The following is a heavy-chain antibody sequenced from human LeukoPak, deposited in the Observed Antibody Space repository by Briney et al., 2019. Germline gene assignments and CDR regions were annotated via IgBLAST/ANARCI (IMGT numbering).Heavy chain of an antibody. V-gene: IGHV1-8*03. CDR3: ARVDCSSTSCYCYGVFDY. D-gene: IGHD2-2*01. CDR1: GYTFTSYD. CDR2: MNPNSGNT. Sequence: ASVKVSCKASGYTFTSYDINWVRQATGQGLEWMGWMNPNSGNTGYAQKFQGRVTITRNTSISTAYMELSSLRSEDTAVYYCARVDCSSTSCYCYGVFDYWGQGTLVTVSS. J-gene: IGHJ4*02.